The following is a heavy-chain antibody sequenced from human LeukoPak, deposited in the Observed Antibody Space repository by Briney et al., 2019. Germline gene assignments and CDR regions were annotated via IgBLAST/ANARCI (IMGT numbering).Heavy chain of an antibody. D-gene: IGHD3-22*01. Sequence: GASVKVSCKASGYTFTGYYMHWVRQAPGQGLEWMGWINPNGGGTNYAQKFQGRVTMTRDTSISTAYMELSRLRSDDTAVYYCARDPPDDSSGYYASGDYWGQGTLVTVSS. J-gene: IGHJ4*02. CDR3: ARDPPDDSSGYYASGDY. CDR2: INPNGGGT. CDR1: GYTFTGYY. V-gene: IGHV1-2*02.